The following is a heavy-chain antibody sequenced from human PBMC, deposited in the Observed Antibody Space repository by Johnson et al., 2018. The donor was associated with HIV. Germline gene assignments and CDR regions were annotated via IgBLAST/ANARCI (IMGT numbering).Heavy chain of an antibody. V-gene: IGHV3-48*04. CDR2: ITSSGSTL. Sequence: EQLVESGGGVVQPGRSLRLSCAASGFTFSSYAMSWIRQAPGKGLEWVSYITSSGSTLYYADSVKGRFTISRDNAKNSLSLQMNILTAEDTAVYYCARAPEVRGIDAFDIWGQGTMVTVS. D-gene: IGHD3-10*01. J-gene: IGHJ3*02. CDR1: GFTFSSYA. CDR3: ARAPEVRGIDAFDI.